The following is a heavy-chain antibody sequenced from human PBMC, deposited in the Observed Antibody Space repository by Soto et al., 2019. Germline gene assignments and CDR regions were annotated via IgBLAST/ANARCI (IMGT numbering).Heavy chain of an antibody. CDR3: AKLGRYCTNGVCYEYSYYMDV. Sequence: GSLRLSCAASGFTFSSYSMSWVRQAPGKGLEWVSAISGSGGSTYYADSVKGRFTISRDNSKNTLYLQMNSLRAEDTAVYYCAKLGRYCTNGVCYEYSYYMDVWGKGTTVTSP. V-gene: IGHV3-23*01. J-gene: IGHJ6*03. CDR1: GFTFSSYS. D-gene: IGHD2-8*01. CDR2: ISGSGGST.